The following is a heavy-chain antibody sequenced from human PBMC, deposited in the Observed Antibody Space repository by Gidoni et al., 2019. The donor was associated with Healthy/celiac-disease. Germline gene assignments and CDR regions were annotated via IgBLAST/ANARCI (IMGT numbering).Heavy chain of an antibody. CDR1: GFTFSRYG. V-gene: IGHV3-30*18. Sequence: QVQLVASGGGVVQPGRSLRLYCAASGFTFSRYGMTWVRQAPGKGLEWLAVISEDGSNKYDADAVKGRFTISRDNSKNTLYLQMNSLRAEDTAVYYCAKDLFYDILTGYSRHGMDVWGQGTTVTVSS. CDR3: AKDLFYDILTGYSRHGMDV. D-gene: IGHD3-9*01. CDR2: ISEDGSNK. J-gene: IGHJ6*02.